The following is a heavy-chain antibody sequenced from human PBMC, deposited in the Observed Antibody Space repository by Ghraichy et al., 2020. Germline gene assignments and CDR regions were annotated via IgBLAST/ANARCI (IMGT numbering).Heavy chain of an antibody. V-gene: IGHV4-34*01. J-gene: IGHJ5*02. D-gene: IGHD4-23*01. CDR3: ARRRRGGQTPHWFDP. CDR1: GGSFKSYF. Sequence: SQTLSLTCKVSGGSFKSYFFSWLRQIPGRGLEWIGDVHATERANYNPSLESRVIMSVDTANSQVALRLSSVTGADTGLYYCARRRRGGQTPHWFDPWGPGTAVTVSA. CDR2: VHATERA.